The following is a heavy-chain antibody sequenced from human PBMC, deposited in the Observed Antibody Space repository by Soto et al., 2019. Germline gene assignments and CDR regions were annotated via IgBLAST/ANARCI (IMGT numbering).Heavy chain of an antibody. CDR2: IYYSGST. CDR3: ARHAFGSGFFYGMGV. V-gene: IGHV4-61*01. D-gene: IGHD3-10*01. CDR1: GGSVSSGSYY. J-gene: IGHJ6*02. Sequence: PSETLSLTCTVSGGSVSSGSYYWSWIRQPPGKGLEWIGYIYYSGSTKYNPSLKSRVTISVDTSKNQFSLKLSSVTAADMAVYYCARHAFGSGFFYGMGVWGPGTTVTVSS.